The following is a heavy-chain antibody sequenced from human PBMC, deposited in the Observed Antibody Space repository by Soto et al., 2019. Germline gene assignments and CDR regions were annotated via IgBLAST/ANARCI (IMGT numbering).Heavy chain of an antibody. V-gene: IGHV3-48*02. D-gene: IGHD6-19*01. Sequence: ELQLVESGGGMVQPGGSLRGSCSASGFTLSRYSIHWVRQAPGKGLEGVSYISGSGGTIYYADSVKGRFTISRDNAKNSLSVQMNSLRDEDTAVYFCARETGLRSSGWSYYFDFWGQGTRVTVSS. J-gene: IGHJ4*02. CDR1: GFTLSRYS. CDR2: ISGSGGTI. CDR3: ARETGLRSSGWSYYFDF.